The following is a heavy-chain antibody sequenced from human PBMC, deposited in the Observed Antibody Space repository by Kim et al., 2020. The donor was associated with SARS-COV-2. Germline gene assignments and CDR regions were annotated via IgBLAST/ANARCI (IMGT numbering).Heavy chain of an antibody. V-gene: IGHV3-30*01. D-gene: IGHD3-10*01. Sequence: VKGRFTFPRDNSKNTLYRQMNSLRAEDTAVYYCARDPLDPYGSGNNWFDPWGQGTLVTVSS. CDR3: ARDPLDPYGSGNNWFDP. J-gene: IGHJ5*02.